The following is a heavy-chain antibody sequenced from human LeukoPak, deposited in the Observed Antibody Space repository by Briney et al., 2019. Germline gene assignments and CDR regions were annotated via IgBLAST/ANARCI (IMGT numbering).Heavy chain of an antibody. CDR2: ISWNSGSI. CDR1: GFTFDDYA. V-gene: IGHV3-9*01. D-gene: IGHD3-9*01. J-gene: IGHJ4*02. CDR3: ARSLRYFDWHLDY. Sequence: GGSLRLSCAASGFTFDDYAMHWVRQAPGKGLEWVSGISWNSGSIGYADSVKGRFTISRDNAKNSLYLQMNSLRAEDTAVYYCARSLRYFDWHLDYWGQGTLVTVSS.